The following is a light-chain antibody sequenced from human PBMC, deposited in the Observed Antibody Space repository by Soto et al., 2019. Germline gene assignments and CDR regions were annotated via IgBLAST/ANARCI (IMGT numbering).Light chain of an antibody. CDR3: YSYTSSSTVL. J-gene: IGLJ2*01. Sequence: QSVLTQPASVSGSPGQSITISCTGISSDVGGYNYVSWYQQHPDKAPKLTIYDVSNRRSGVSNRFSGSKSGNTASLTISGLQAEDEADYYCYSYTSSSTVLFGGGTKLTVL. V-gene: IGLV2-14*01. CDR1: SSDVGGYNY. CDR2: DVS.